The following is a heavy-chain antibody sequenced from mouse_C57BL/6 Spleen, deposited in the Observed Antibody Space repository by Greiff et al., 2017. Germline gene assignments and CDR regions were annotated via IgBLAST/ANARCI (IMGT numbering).Heavy chain of an antibody. Sequence: VQRVESGPGLVAPSQSLSITCTVSGFSLTSYGVHWVRQPPGKGLEWLVVIWSDGSTTYNSALKSRLSISKDNSKSQVFLKMNSLQTDDTAMYYCARDDYDGETWFAYWGQGTLVTVSA. D-gene: IGHD2-4*01. J-gene: IGHJ3*01. CDR3: ARDDYDGETWFAY. V-gene: IGHV2-6*03. CDR2: IWSDGST. CDR1: GFSLTSYG.